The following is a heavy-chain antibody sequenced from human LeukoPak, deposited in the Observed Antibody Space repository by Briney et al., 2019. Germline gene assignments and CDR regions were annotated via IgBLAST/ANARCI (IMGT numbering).Heavy chain of an antibody. V-gene: IGHV3-48*01. J-gene: IGHJ4*02. CDR3: VRALWYGETFPAY. CDR2: ISSSSSTI. Sequence: GGSLRLSCAASGLTINSDSMNWVRQALGKGLQWVSYISSSSSTIYYADSVKGRFTISRDNTKNSLYLQMNSLRAEDTAVYYCVRALWYGETFPAYWDKGNLVTVSS. D-gene: IGHD3-10*01. CDR1: GLTINSDS.